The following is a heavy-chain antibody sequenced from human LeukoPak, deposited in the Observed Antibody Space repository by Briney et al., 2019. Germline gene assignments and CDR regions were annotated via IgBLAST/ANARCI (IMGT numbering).Heavy chain of an antibody. J-gene: IGHJ4*02. Sequence: SETLSLTCAVSGDSISSGGYSWSWIRLPPGKGLEWIGYIYHSGSTYYNPSLKSRVTISVDKPKSQFSLKLTSVTAADTAIYYCARGNEYTWWQWSQGTLVTVSS. CDR2: IYHSGST. D-gene: IGHD2-15*01. V-gene: IGHV4-30-2*01. CDR1: GDSISSGGYS. CDR3: ARGNEYTWWQ.